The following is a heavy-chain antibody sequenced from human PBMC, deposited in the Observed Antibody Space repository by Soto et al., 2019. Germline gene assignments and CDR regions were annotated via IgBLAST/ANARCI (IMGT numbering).Heavy chain of an antibody. Sequence: QVQLVESGGGVVQPGRSLRLSCATSGFSFSRYGMHWVRQAPGKGLEWVAIISYDGSNKYYADSVKGRFTISRDNSKHTLYLQMNSLRAEDTAVYYCARGDTLPGYWGQGTLVTVSS. V-gene: IGHV3-33*01. CDR3: ARGDTLPGY. CDR2: ISYDGSNK. CDR1: GFSFSRYG. D-gene: IGHD3-10*01. J-gene: IGHJ4*02.